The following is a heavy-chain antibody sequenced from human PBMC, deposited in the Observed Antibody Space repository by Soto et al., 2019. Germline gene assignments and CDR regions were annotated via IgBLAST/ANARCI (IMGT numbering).Heavy chain of an antibody. Sequence: PGGSLRLSCAASGFTFNTYAMSWVRQAPGKGLEWVAVISYDGSNKYYADSVRGRFTISRDNSKNTLYLQMNSLRAEDTAVYYCAKDRGSGLQLWLSYDFDYWGQGTLVTVSS. V-gene: IGHV3-30*18. CDR3: AKDRGSGLQLWLSYDFDY. CDR1: GFTFNTYA. D-gene: IGHD5-18*01. CDR2: ISYDGSNK. J-gene: IGHJ4*02.